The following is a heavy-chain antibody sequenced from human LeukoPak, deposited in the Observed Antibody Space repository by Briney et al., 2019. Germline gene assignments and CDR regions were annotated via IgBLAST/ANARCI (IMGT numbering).Heavy chain of an antibody. CDR3: ARDAH. CDR2: VYNSGTT. J-gene: IGHJ4*02. Sequence: PSETLSLTCTVSGVSIGSHYWSWIRQSPGKGLEWIGCVYNSGTTVYNPSLTGRVTISVDTSKNQYSLNLRSVTAADAAVYYCARDAHWGQGILVTVSS. V-gene: IGHV4-59*11. CDR1: GVSIGSHY.